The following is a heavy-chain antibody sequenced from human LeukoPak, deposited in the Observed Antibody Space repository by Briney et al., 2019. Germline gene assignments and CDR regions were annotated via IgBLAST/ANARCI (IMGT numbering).Heavy chain of an antibody. CDR2: INPNSGGT. CDR1: GYTFTGYY. J-gene: IGHJ3*02. D-gene: IGHD6-13*01. Sequence: ASVKVSCKASGYTFTGYYMHWVRQAPGQGLEWMGWINPNSGGTNYAQKFQGRVTMTRDTSISTAYMELSRLRSDDTAVYYCARGGSSWSAILKNDAFDIWGQGTMVTVSS. V-gene: IGHV1-2*02. CDR3: ARGGSSWSAILKNDAFDI.